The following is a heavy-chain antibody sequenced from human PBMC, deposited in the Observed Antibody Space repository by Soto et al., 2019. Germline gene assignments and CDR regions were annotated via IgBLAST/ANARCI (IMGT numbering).Heavy chain of an antibody. CDR1: GFTFSTYE. D-gene: IGHD2-21*02. Sequence: LRLSCVGSGFTFSTYEMQWVRQAPGKGLEWVSYISSGGSTIFYGESVKGRFTVSRDNDRSSLYLQMNSLRVEDSGVYYCARIGTVLTPDDSWGQGTLVTVSS. J-gene: IGHJ4*02. V-gene: IGHV3-48*03. CDR3: ARIGTVLTPDDS. CDR2: ISSGGSTI.